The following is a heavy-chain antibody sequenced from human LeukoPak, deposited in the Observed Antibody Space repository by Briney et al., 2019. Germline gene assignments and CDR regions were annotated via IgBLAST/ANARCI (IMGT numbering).Heavy chain of an antibody. D-gene: IGHD6-19*01. Sequence: SVKVSCKASGGTFSSYAISWVRQAPGQGLEWMGGIIPIFGTANYAQKFQGRVTITADESTSTAYMELSSLRSEDTAVYYCARDLKWLVLGSDYWGQGTLVTVSS. CDR3: ARDLKWLVLGSDY. CDR2: IIPIFGTA. V-gene: IGHV1-69*13. J-gene: IGHJ4*02. CDR1: GGTFSSYA.